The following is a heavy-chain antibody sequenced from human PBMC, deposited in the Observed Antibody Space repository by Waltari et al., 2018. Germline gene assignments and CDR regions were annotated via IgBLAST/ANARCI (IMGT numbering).Heavy chain of an antibody. D-gene: IGHD3-3*01. Sequence: EVQLVESGGGLVQPGGSLRLSCAASGFTFRSYEMNWVRQAHGKDLEWVSYISSRGSTIYYADSVKGRFTISRDNAKNSLYLQMNSLRAEDTAVYYCARDQHYDFWSGYYTSGYYYGMDVWGQGTTVTVSS. J-gene: IGHJ6*02. CDR2: ISSRGSTI. V-gene: IGHV3-48*03. CDR1: GFTFRSYE. CDR3: ARDQHYDFWSGYYTSGYYYGMDV.